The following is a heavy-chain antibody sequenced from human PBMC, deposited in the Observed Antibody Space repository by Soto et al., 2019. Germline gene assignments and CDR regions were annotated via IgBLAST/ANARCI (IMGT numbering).Heavy chain of an antibody. V-gene: IGHV1-18*01. CDR2: INGNT. CDR3: ARCYGSGSENPFDY. CDR1: GYGFTNYG. J-gene: IGHJ4*02. Sequence: QVQLVQSGAEVKKPGASVKVSCKASGYGFTNYGITWVRQAPGQGLEWMGWINGNTNYAQNLQGRVTMTTDTSTSTACMELRSLRSDDTAVYYCARCYGSGSENPFDYWGQGTLVTVSS. D-gene: IGHD3-10*01.